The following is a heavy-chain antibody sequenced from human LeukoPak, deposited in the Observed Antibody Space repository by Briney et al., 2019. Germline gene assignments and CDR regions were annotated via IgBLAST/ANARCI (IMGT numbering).Heavy chain of an antibody. J-gene: IGHJ5*02. CDR1: GFTFSSYG. Sequence: RSGGSLRLXCAASGFTFSSYGMHWVRQAPGKGLEWVAVIWYDGSNKYYADSVKGRFTISRDNSKNTLYLQMNSLRAEDTAVYYCAKDSPNYYDSSGYHPWGQGTLVTVSS. CDR2: IWYDGSNK. CDR3: AKDSPNYYDSSGYHP. D-gene: IGHD3-22*01. V-gene: IGHV3-33*06.